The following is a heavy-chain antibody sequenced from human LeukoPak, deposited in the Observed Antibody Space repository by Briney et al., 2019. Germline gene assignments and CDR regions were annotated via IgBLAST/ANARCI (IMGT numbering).Heavy chain of an antibody. V-gene: IGHV1-24*01. J-gene: IGHJ5*02. CDR1: GYTLTELS. CDR2: FDPEDGET. D-gene: IGHD3-10*01. CDR3: ATVWATMVRGVNFNWFDP. Sequence: ASVKVSCKVSGYTLTELSMHWVRQAPGKGLEWMGGFDPEDGETIYAQKFQGRVTMTEDTSTDTAYMELSSLRSEDTAVYYCATVWATMVRGVNFNWFDPWGQGTLVTVSS.